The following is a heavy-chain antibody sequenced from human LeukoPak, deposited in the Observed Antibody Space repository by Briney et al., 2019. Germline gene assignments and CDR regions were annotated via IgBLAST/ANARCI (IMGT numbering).Heavy chain of an antibody. D-gene: IGHD3-10*01. CDR1: GFTFSSYE. CDR2: ISSSGSTI. J-gene: IGHJ4*02. CDR3: AKDDAWLRFGE. V-gene: IGHV3-48*03. Sequence: PEGSLRLSCAASGFTFSSYEMNWVRQAPGKGLEWVSYISSSGSTIYYADSVKGRFTISRDNSKNTLYLEVISLTAEDTAVYYCAKDDAWLRFGEWSQGTLVTVSS.